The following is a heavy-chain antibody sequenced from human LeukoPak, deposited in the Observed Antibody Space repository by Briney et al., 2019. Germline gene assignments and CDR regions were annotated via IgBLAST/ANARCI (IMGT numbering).Heavy chain of an antibody. V-gene: IGHV4-4*07. CDR1: GGSISSYY. CDR2: IYTSGST. J-gene: IGHJ4*02. Sequence: SETLSLTCTVAGGSISSYYWSWIRQPAGKGLEWIGRIYTSGSTNYNPSLKSRVTMSVDTSKNQISLKVNSVTAADTAVYYCARESYSSSYLFDFWGQGTLVTVSS. CDR3: ARESYSSSYLFDF. D-gene: IGHD6-6*01.